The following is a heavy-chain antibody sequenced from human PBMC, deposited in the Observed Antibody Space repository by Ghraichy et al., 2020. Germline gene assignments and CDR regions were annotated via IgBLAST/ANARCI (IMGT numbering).Heavy chain of an antibody. Sequence: SETLSLTCTVSGGSISSYYWSWIRQPPGKGLEWIGYIYYSGSTNYNPSLKSRVTISVDTSKNQFSLKLSSVTAADTAVYYYARDREGYSYAEFDYWGQGTLVTVSS. CDR3: ARDREGYSYAEFDY. J-gene: IGHJ4*02. V-gene: IGHV4-59*01. D-gene: IGHD5-18*01. CDR2: IYYSGST. CDR1: GGSISSYY.